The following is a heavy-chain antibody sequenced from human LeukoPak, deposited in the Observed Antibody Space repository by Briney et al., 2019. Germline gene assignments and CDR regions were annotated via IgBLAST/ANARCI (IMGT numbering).Heavy chain of an antibody. CDR1: GGSISSYY. J-gene: IGHJ3*02. CDR2: IYYSGST. Sequence: SETLSLTCTVSGGSISSYYWSWIRQPPGKGLEWIGYIYYSGSTNYNPSLKSRVTISVDTSKNQFSLKLSSVTAADTAVYYCARALYDILTGYMTFDIWGQGTMVTVSS. V-gene: IGHV4-59*01. CDR3: ARALYDILTGYMTFDI. D-gene: IGHD3-9*01.